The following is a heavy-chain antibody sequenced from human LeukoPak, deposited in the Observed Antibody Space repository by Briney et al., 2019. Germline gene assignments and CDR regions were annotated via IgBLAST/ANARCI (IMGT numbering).Heavy chain of an antibody. V-gene: IGHV3-23*01. CDR2: FGRGGKT. J-gene: IGHJ4*02. Sequence: GGSLRLSCAASGFTFSSYGMTWVRQAPRKGLEWVSTFGRGGKTYYADSLKGRFIISRDNSVNTLYLQMNSLRAEDTAVYCCAKRDSSGHHYFDYWGQGILVTVSS. D-gene: IGHD3-22*01. CDR3: AKRDSSGHHYFDY. CDR1: GFTFSSYG.